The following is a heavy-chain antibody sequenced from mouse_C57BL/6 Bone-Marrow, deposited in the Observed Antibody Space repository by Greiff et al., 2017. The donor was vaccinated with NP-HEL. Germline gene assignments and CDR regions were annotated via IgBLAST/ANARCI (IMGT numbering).Heavy chain of an antibody. J-gene: IGHJ1*03. CDR3: ARPITTVVAYWYFDV. CDR2: IYPGDGDT. CDR1: GYAFSSSW. Sequence: VQLKESGPELVKPGASVKISCKASGYAFSSSWMNWVEQRPGKGLEWIGRIYPGDGDTNYNGKFKGKATLTADKSSSTAYMQLSSLTSEDSAVYFCARPITTVVAYWYFDVWGTGTTVTVSS. V-gene: IGHV1-82*01. D-gene: IGHD1-1*01.